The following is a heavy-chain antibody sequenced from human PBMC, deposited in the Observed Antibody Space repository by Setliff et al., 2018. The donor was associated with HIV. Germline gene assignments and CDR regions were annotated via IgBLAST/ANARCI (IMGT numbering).Heavy chain of an antibody. J-gene: IGHJ4*02. Sequence: GASVKVSCKASGYTFSSYGISWVRQAPGQGLEWMGWSSAYNGNTNYAPKLQGRVTMTTVTSTSTAYMELRSLRSDDTAVYDCARRPEIQPWLSLFATPDYYFDYWGQGTLVTVSS. D-gene: IGHD5-18*01. V-gene: IGHV1-18*01. CDR1: GYTFSSYG. CDR2: SSAYNGNT. CDR3: ARRPEIQPWLSLFATPDYYFDY.